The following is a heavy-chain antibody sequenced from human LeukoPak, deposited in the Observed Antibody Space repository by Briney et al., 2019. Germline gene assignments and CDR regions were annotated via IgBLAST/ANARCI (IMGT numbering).Heavy chain of an antibody. J-gene: IGHJ3*02. CDR1: GFTCSGYT. CDR2: ISNTSSYI. CDR3: ARSSPHCSSTSCYNDAFDI. V-gene: IGHV3-21*01. D-gene: IGHD2-2*02. Sequence: GSLRFSCAASGFTCSGYTCMRLPQAPGKERMWVATISNTSSYIYYSDSVKVRFAVSRDNAKNSLYLQMNSLRVDDTAVYYCARSSPHCSSTSCYNDAFDIWGQGTMVTVSS.